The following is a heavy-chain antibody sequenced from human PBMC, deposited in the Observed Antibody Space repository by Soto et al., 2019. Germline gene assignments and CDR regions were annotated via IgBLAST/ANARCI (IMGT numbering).Heavy chain of an antibody. J-gene: IGHJ5*02. D-gene: IGHD3-3*01. V-gene: IGHV4-34*01. CDR1: GVSVNGYY. CDR3: ATRITVFGLLIPPFDP. CDR2: INHTGGT. Sequence: PSETLSLTCAVYGVSVNGYYWNWIRQPPEKGLEWIGEINHTGGTHYNPSLKSRVTMSVDTSKNQFSLRLSSVTAADTAIYYCATRITVFGLLIPPFDPWGQGTQVTVSS.